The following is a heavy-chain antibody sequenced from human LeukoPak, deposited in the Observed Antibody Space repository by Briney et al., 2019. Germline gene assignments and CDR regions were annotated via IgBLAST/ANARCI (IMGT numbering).Heavy chain of an antibody. CDR2: INHSGTI. J-gene: IGHJ6*02. CDR3: ARSGSDSSWSYYYYYYGMDV. D-gene: IGHD6-13*01. CDR1: GGSFSGYY. V-gene: IGHV4-34*01. Sequence: SETLSLTCAVYGGSFSGYYWSWIRQPPGKGLEWIGEINHSGTINYNPSLKSRVTISVDTSKNQFSLKLSSVTAADTAVYYCARSGSDSSWSYYYYYYGMDVWGQGTTVTVSS.